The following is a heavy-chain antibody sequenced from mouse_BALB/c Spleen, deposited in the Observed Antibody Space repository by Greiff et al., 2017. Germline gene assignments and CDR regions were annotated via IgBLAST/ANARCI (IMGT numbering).Heavy chain of an antibody. V-gene: IGHV10-1*02. Sequence: EVKLVESGGGLVQPKGSLKLSCAASGFTFNTYAMNWVRQAPGKGLEWVARIRSKSNNYATYYADSVKDRFTISRDDSQSMLYLQMNNLKTEDTAMYYCVRQGYYGLMDYWGQGTSVTVSS. CDR3: VRQGYYGLMDY. CDR1: GFTFNTYA. J-gene: IGHJ4*01. D-gene: IGHD1-1*01. CDR2: IRSKSNNYAT.